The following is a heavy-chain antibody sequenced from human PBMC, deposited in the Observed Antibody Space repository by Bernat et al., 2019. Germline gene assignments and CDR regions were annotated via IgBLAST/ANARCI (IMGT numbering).Heavy chain of an antibody. CDR2: INPDGSST. CDR1: GFTFSNYW. Sequence: EVQVVESGGGLVQPGGSLRLSCAASGFTFSNYWMHWVRQAPGKGLVWVSRINPDGSSTTYADSVKGRFTISRDNAKNTLYLQMNSLRAEDTAVYYCAKDSGGATGSYYYGMDVWGQGTTVTVSS. D-gene: IGHD1-1*01. V-gene: IGHV3-74*03. J-gene: IGHJ6*02. CDR3: AKDSGGATGSYYYGMDV.